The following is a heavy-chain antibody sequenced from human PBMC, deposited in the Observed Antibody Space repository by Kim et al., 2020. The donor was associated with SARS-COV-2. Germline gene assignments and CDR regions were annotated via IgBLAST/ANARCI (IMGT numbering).Heavy chain of an antibody. CDR2: IYTSGST. CDR1: GGSISSYY. CDR3: ASGTTGTTSYYYYYGMDV. J-gene: IGHJ6*02. D-gene: IGHD1-1*01. Sequence: SETLSLTCTVSGGSISSYYWSWIRQPAGKGLEWIGRIYTSGSTNYNPSLKSRVTMSVDTSKNQFSLKLSSVTAADTAVYYCASGTTGTTSYYYYYGMDVWGQGTTVTVSS. V-gene: IGHV4-4*07.